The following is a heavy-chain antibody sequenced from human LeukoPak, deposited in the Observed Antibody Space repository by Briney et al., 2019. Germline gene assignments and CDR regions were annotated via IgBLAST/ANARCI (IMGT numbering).Heavy chain of an antibody. V-gene: IGHV3-30*18. CDR1: GFTFSSHG. D-gene: IGHD3-10*01. CDR3: AKSGFGVLYYYGMDV. J-gene: IGHJ6*02. Sequence: GGSLRLSCAASGFTFSSHGMQWVRQAPGKGLEWVAVISYDGSTKYYADSVKGRFTISRDNSKNTLYLQMNSLRAEDTAVYYCAKSGFGVLYYYGMDVWGQGTTVTVSS. CDR2: ISYDGSTK.